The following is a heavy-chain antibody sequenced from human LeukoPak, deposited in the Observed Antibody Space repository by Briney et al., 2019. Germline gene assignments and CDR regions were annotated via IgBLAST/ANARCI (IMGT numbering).Heavy chain of an antibody. Sequence: GGSLRLSCAAFGFTFSSYAVRWVRQPPGKGLECVSVISGSGGTTYYADSVKGRFTISRDNAKNSLYLQMNSLRAEDTAVYYCARDLRVYGDYGPTIFDYWGQGTLVTVSS. CDR3: ARDLRVYGDYGPTIFDY. CDR2: ISGSGGTT. J-gene: IGHJ4*02. V-gene: IGHV3-23*01. D-gene: IGHD4-17*01. CDR1: GFTFSSYA.